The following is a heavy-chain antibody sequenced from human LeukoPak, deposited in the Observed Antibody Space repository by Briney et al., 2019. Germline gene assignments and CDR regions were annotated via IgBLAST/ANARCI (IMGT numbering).Heavy chain of an antibody. Sequence: PGGSLRLSCAASGVTFSSYAMSWVRQAPGKGLEWVSYISSSASTTYYADSVKGRFTISKDNAKNSLYLQMNSLRAEDTAVYYCARDLSSGYYFFDFWGQGTLVTVSS. CDR3: ARDLSSGYYFFDF. V-gene: IGHV3-48*04. CDR1: GVTFSSYA. J-gene: IGHJ4*02. D-gene: IGHD3-22*01. CDR2: ISSSASTT.